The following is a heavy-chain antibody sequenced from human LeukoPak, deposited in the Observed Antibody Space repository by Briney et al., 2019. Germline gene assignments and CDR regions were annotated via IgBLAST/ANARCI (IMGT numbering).Heavy chain of an antibody. V-gene: IGHV4-39*07. Sequence: SETLSLTCTVSGGSISSSSYYWGWIRQPPGKGLEWIGSIYHSGSTYYNPSLKSRVTISVDTSKNQFSLKLSSVTAADTAVYYCARGTMVRGVYDYWGQGTLVTVSS. J-gene: IGHJ4*02. D-gene: IGHD3-10*01. CDR1: GGSISSSSYY. CDR3: ARGTMVRGVYDY. CDR2: IYHSGST.